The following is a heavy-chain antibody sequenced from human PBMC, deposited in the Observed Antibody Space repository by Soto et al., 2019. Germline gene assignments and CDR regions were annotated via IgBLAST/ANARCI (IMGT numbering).Heavy chain of an antibody. Sequence: QVQLVESGGGVVQPGRSLRLSCAASGFTFSSYGMHWVRQAPGKGLEWVAVISYDGSNKYYADSVKGRFTISRYNSKNTLYLQMNSLRAEDTAVYYFAKDPPPTVTTTANVDYWGQGTLVTVSS. CDR1: GFTFSSYG. CDR2: ISYDGSNK. CDR3: AKDPPPTVTTTANVDY. D-gene: IGHD4-17*01. V-gene: IGHV3-30*18. J-gene: IGHJ4*02.